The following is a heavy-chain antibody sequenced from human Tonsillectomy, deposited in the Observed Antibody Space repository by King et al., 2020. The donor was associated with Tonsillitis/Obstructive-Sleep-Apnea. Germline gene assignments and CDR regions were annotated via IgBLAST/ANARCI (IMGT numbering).Heavy chain of an antibody. CDR2: IWYDGSDT. V-gene: IGHV3-33*01. D-gene: IGHD1-26*01. CDR3: ARSSGSYHLDA. CDR1: GFTFSSYG. J-gene: IGHJ4*02. Sequence: VQLVESGGGVVQPGRSLRLSCAASGFTFSSYGMHWVRQAPGMGLEWVAVIWYDGSDTYYADSVKGRFTISRDSSKHTLYLQMNGLRAEDTAVYYWARSSGSYHLDAWGQGTLVTVSA.